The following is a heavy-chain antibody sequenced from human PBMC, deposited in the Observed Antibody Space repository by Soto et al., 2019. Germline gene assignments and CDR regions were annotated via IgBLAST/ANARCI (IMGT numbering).Heavy chain of an antibody. J-gene: IGHJ5*02. V-gene: IGHV5-10-1*01. Sequence: LKISCKGSGYSFTSYWISWVRQMPGKGLEWMGRIDPSDSYTNYSPSFQGHVTISADKSISTAYLQWSSLKASDTAMYYCATSIAARRNWFDPWGQGTLVTVSS. CDR2: IDPSDSYT. D-gene: IGHD6-6*01. CDR3: ATSIAARRNWFDP. CDR1: GYSFTSYW.